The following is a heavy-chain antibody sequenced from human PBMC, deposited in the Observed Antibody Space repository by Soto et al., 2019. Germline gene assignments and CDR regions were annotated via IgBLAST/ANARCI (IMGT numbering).Heavy chain of an antibody. CDR3: AKIAAAGSPHNFDC. J-gene: IGHJ4*02. V-gene: IGHV1-69*02. Sequence: SVEVSCKASGGTFSSYTISWVRQAPGQGLEWMGRIIPILGIANYAQKFQGRVTITADKSTSTAYMELSSLRSEDTAVYYCAKIAAAGSPHNFDCWGQGTLVTVSS. CDR2: IIPILGIA. D-gene: IGHD6-13*01. CDR1: GGTFSSYT.